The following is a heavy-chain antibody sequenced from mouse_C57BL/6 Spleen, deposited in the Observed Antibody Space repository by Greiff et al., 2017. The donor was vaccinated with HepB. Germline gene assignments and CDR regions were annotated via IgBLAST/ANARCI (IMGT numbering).Heavy chain of an antibody. D-gene: IGHD2-5*01. CDR1: GFNIKDDY. V-gene: IGHV14-4*01. Sequence: VQLQQSGAELVRPGASVKLSCTASGFNIKDDYMHWVKQRPEQGLEWIGWIDPENGDTEYASKFQGKATITADTSSNNAYLQLSSLTSEDTAVCYCTTYYSNTAWFEYWGQGTLVTVSA. CDR3: TTYYSNTAWFEY. CDR2: IDPENGDT. J-gene: IGHJ3*01.